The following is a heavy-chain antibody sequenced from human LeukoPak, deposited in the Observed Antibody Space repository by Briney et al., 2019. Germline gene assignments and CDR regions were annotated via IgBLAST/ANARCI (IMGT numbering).Heavy chain of an antibody. D-gene: IGHD3-16*01. CDR2: INHSGST. J-gene: IGHJ4*02. V-gene: IGHV4-34*01. CDR1: GGSFSGYY. CDR3: ARGLRLGFDY. Sequence: SETLSLTCAVYGGSFSGYYWSWIRQPPGKGLEWIGEINHSGSTNYNPSLKSRVTIPVDTSKNQFSLKLSSVTAADTAVYYCARGLRLGFDYWGQGTLVTVSS.